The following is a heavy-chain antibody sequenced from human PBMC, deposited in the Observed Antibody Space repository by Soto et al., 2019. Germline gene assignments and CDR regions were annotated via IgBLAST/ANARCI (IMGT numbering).Heavy chain of an antibody. D-gene: IGHD3-3*01. CDR1: GFTFSNFA. CDR2: ISGGGEST. CDR3: PLGPAMARPTHLVFAD. J-gene: IGHJ4*02. V-gene: IGHV3-23*01. Sequence: VGSLRLSCAASGFTFSNFAMNWVRQAPGKGLEWVSLISGGGESTYYPDSVQGRFTISRDNSKNTLYLQMNSLGAEDTAVYFCPLGPAMARPTHLVFADWGPRNLASVFS.